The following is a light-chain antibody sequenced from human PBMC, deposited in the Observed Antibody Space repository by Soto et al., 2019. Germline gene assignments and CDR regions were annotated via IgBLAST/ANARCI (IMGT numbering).Light chain of an antibody. J-gene: IGLJ2*01. CDR2: DVN. Sequence: QSALTQPPSASGSLGQSVTFSCTGTSSDVGAYNYVSWYQQHPGKAPTLVIYDVNKRPSGVPYRFSGSKSGNTASLTVSGLQAEDEADFYCSSYAGNNNFVFGGGPKLTVL. CDR1: SSDVGAYNY. CDR3: SSYAGNNNFV. V-gene: IGLV2-8*01.